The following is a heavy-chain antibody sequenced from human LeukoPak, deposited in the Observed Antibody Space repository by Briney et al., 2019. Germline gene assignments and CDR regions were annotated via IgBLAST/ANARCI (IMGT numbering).Heavy chain of an antibody. V-gene: IGHV3-64*02. CDR2: INTDGRIT. D-gene: IGHD3-10*01. J-gene: IGHJ4*02. CDR1: GFSFRNYA. Sequence: GGSLRLSCVASGFSFRNYAIHWVRQAPGKGLEYVSVINTDGRITYYADSVKGRFTISRDNSKSTVYLQMGSLRGEDMAVYYCTRDGGSFCDFDYWGQGALVTVSS. CDR3: TRDGGSFCDFDY.